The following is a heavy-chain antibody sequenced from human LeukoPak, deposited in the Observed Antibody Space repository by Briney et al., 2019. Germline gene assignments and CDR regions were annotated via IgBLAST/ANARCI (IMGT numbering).Heavy chain of an antibody. V-gene: IGHV3-7*01. CDR3: ARDAYDDSSES. J-gene: IGHJ5*02. D-gene: IGHD5-12*01. CDR2: LNPDGSHK. CDR1: GFTFNSYW. Sequence: GSLRLSCAASGFTFNSYWMTWVRQAPGKGLEWVANLNPDGSHKFYADSVKGRFTISRDNAENSVFLQMNSLRAEDTAFYYCARDAYDDSSESWGQGTLVTVSS.